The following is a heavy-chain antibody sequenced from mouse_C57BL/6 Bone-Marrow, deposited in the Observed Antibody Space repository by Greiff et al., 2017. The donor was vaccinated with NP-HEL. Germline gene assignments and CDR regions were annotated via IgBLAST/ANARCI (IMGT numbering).Heavy chain of an antibody. J-gene: IGHJ2*01. CDR3: ARGDDYDGDY. CDR1: GYTFTSYW. CDR2: IDPSDSYT. D-gene: IGHD2-4*01. V-gene: IGHV1-69*01. Sequence: QVQLQQPGAELVMPGASVKLSCKASGYTFTSYWMHWVKQRPGQGLEWIGEIDPSDSYTNYNQKFKGKSTLTVDNSSSTAYMQLSSLTSEDSAVYYCARGDDYDGDYWGQGTTLTVSS.